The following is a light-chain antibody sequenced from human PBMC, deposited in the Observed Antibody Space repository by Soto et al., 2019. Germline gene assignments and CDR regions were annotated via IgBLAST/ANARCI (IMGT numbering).Light chain of an antibody. Sequence: QSALTQPPSPSGSPGQSVTISCTGTSGDVGGYNYVSWYQQHPGKAPKLMISEVSERPSGVPDRFSASKSGNTASLTVSGLQAEDEADYYCSSYAGSNNYVFGTGTKVTVL. J-gene: IGLJ1*01. CDR2: EVS. CDR1: SGDVGGYNY. CDR3: SSYAGSNNYV. V-gene: IGLV2-8*01.